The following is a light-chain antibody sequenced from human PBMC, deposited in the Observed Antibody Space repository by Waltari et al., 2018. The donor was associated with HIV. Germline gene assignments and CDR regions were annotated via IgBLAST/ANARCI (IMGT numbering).Light chain of an antibody. CDR2: SAS. CDR3: QQANSLPYT. J-gene: IGKJ2*01. Sequence: DIQMTQSPSSVSASVGDRVIITCRTSQGVSSRLAWYQQKPGKAPKLLIYSASRLQSGVPARFSGSGSGTDFTLTISGLQPEDSATYFCQQANSLPYTFGQGTKLEIK. CDR1: QGVSSR. V-gene: IGKV1-12*01.